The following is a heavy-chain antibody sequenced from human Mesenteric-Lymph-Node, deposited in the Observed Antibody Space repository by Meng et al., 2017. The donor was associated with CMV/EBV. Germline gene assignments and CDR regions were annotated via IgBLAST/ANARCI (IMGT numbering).Heavy chain of an antibody. Sequence: SVKVSCKASGGTFTSYAISWVRQAPGQGLEWMGGIIPILDIANYAQKFQGRVTITADKPTSTAYMELSSLRSDDTAVYYCAKDPASVVPAAYFDYWGQGTLVTVSS. J-gene: IGHJ4*02. CDR2: IIPILDIA. V-gene: IGHV1-69*10. D-gene: IGHD2-2*01. CDR1: GGTFTSYA. CDR3: AKDPASVVPAAYFDY.